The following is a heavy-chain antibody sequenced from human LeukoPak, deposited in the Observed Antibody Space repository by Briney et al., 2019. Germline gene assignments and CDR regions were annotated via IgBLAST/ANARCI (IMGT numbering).Heavy chain of an antibody. CDR2: INPNSGAT. D-gene: IGHD3-22*01. V-gene: IGHV1-2*02. J-gene: IGHJ4*02. Sequence: ASVKVSCKASGYTFTSYGISWVRQAPGQGLEWMGWINPNSGATNFAQKFQGRVTMTGDTSISTAYMELSRLRSDDTAVYYCARGSSGYFLRPPDYWGQGTLVTVSS. CDR3: ARGSSGYFLRPPDY. CDR1: GYTFTSYG.